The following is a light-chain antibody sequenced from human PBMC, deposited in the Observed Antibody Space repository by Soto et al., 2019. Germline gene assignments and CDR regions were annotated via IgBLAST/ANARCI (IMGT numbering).Light chain of an antibody. CDR2: GVY. V-gene: IGLV2-14*01. CDR1: DSDVGGYNY. J-gene: IGLJ1*01. CDR3: SSYSISTAYL. Sequence: QSALTQPASVSGSPGQSITISCTGTDSDVGGYNYVSWYQQHPGKAPKLMIYGVYNRPSGVSYRFSGSKSGNTASLTISGLQAEDEADYFCSSYSISTAYLFGTGTKLTVL.